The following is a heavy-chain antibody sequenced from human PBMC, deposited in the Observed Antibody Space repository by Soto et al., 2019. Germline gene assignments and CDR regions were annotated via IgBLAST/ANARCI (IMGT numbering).Heavy chain of an antibody. Sequence: QVQLVQSGAEVKPPGASVKVSCKASGYSFTGHYMHWVRQVSGKRLEFLGWLKPDNGGTYYAPKFQGRVTFTRDTSTTTAYMELGGLHSNDKAVYYCARDLCPLGSGSPCPTYGMDLWGQGTKVAVSS. CDR1: GYSFTGHY. D-gene: IGHD3-10*01. V-gene: IGHV1-2*02. CDR3: ARDLCPLGSGSPCPTYGMDL. J-gene: IGHJ6*02. CDR2: LKPDNGGT.